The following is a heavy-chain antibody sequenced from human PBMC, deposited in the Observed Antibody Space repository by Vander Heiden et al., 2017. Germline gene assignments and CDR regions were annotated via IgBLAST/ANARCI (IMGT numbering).Heavy chain of an antibody. D-gene: IGHD4-17*01. J-gene: IGHJ4*02. CDR1: GFTFTSYA. V-gene: IGHV3-23*01. CDR2: ISTSGDSR. CDR3: AKGFLEGPTVTPTFDY. Sequence: EVQLLESGGGLVQPGGSLRLPCAVSGFTFTSYAMSWVRQATGEGLEWVSGISTSGDSRYFADSVKGRFTISRDNSKNTLHLQMNSLRAEDTAICYCAKGFLEGPTVTPTFDYWGQGNLVTVSS.